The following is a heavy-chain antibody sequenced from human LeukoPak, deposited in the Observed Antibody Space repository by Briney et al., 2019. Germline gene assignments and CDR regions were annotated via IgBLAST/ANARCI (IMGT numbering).Heavy chain of an antibody. CDR2: FFYSGST. D-gene: IGHD1-1*01. J-gene: IGHJ2*01. CDR1: GGSISPYY. Sequence: SETLSLTCTVSGGSISPYYWSWIRQPPGKGLEWIGYFFYSGSTNYNPSLKSRVIISIDTSKNQISLSLSSVTAADTAVYYCARDRDDGFDLWGRGTLVTVSS. V-gene: IGHV4-59*01. CDR3: ARDRDDGFDL.